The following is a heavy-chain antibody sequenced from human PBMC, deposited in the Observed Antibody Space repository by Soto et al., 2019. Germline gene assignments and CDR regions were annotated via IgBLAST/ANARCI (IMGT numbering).Heavy chain of an antibody. V-gene: IGHV3-30*18. CDR3: AKAACSTSCHFDY. CDR1: GFTFSSYG. Sequence: QVQLVESGGGVVQPGRSLRLSCAASGFTFSSYGIHWVRQAPGKGLEWVAVISYAGSNKYYADSVKGRFTISRDNSKNNLYLQMNSLRAEDTAVYYCAKAACSTSCHFDYWGQGALVTVSS. J-gene: IGHJ4*02. CDR2: ISYAGSNK. D-gene: IGHD2-2*01.